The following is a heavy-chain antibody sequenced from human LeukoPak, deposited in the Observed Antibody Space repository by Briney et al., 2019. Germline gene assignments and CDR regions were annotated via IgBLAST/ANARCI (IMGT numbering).Heavy chain of an antibody. V-gene: IGHV3-49*03. Sequence: GGSLRLSCTASGFTFGDYAMSWFRQAPGKGREWVGFIRSKVYGGTTEYAASVKGRFTISRDDSKSIAYLQMNSLKSEDTAVYYCVRYSGDADYWGQGTLVTVSS. D-gene: IGHD5-12*01. CDR3: VRYSGDADY. CDR2: IRSKVYGGTT. J-gene: IGHJ4*02. CDR1: GFTFGDYA.